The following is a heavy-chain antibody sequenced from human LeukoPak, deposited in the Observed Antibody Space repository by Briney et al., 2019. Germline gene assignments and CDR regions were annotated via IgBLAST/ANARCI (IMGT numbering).Heavy chain of an antibody. CDR1: GFTFSDYY. CDR3: AKGDSSGWYGPGY. V-gene: IGHV3-23*01. D-gene: IGHD6-19*01. CDR2: ISGSGGST. J-gene: IGHJ4*02. Sequence: PGGSLRLSCAASGFTFSDYYMSWVRQAPGKGLEWVSAISGSGGSTYYADSVKGRFTISRDNSKNTLYLQMNSLRAEDTAVYYCAKGDSSGWYGPGYWGQGTLVTVSS.